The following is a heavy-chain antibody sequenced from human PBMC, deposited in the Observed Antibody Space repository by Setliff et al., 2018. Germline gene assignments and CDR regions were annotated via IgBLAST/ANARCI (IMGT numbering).Heavy chain of an antibody. J-gene: IGHJ4*03. CDR3: ARGRGYSGYDHFDY. CDR2: IYPGDSHT. D-gene: IGHD5-12*01. Sequence: GESLKISCKGSGYSFSNFWIGWVRQMPGKGLEWMGIIYPGDSHTRYSPSFQGQVTMSADKSISTAYLQWSSLKASDTAMYYCARGRGYSGYDHFDYWGKGTTVTVSS. V-gene: IGHV5-51*01. CDR1: GYSFSNFW.